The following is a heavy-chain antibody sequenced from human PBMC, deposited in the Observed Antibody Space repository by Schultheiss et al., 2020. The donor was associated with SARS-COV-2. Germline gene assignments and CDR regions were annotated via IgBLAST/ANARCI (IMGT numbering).Heavy chain of an antibody. V-gene: IGHV4-61*03. J-gene: IGHJ6*02. Sequence: SETLSLTCTVSGGSVSSGSYYWTWMRQPPGKGLEWIGYIYYSGSTNYNPSLKSRVTISVDTSKNHFSLKLSSVTAADTAVYYCARDAQDYGDYDYCYGMDVWGQGTTVTVSS. D-gene: IGHD4-17*01. CDR2: IYYSGST. CDR3: ARDAQDYGDYDYCYGMDV. CDR1: GGSVSSGSYY.